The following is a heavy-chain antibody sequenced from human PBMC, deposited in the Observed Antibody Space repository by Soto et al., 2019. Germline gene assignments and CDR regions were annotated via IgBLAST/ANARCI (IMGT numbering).Heavy chain of an antibody. CDR2: ISAYNGNT. CDR3: ARDAPRGYCSSTSCRNMDA. D-gene: IGHD2-2*01. Sequence: ASVKVSCKVSGSRFSNYVISWVRRAPGHGLEWMGWISAYNGNTNYAQKLQGRVTMTTDTSTSTAYMELRSLRSDDTAVYYCARDAPRGYCSSTSCRNMDAWGQGTTVTVSS. J-gene: IGHJ6*02. CDR1: GSRFSNYV. V-gene: IGHV1-18*01.